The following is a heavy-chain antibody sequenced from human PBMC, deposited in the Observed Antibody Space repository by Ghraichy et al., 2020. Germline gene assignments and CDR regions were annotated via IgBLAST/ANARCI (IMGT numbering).Heavy chain of an antibody. Sequence: SETLSLTCAVSGGSISSSNWWSWVRQPPGKGLEWIGEIYHSGSTNYNPSLKSRVTISVDKSKNQFSLKLSSVSAADTAVYYCARDLRMHHNWFDPWGQGTLVTVSS. V-gene: IGHV4-4*02. CDR3: ARDLRMHHNWFDP. D-gene: IGHD2-8*01. CDR2: IYHSGST. CDR1: GGSISSSNW. J-gene: IGHJ5*02.